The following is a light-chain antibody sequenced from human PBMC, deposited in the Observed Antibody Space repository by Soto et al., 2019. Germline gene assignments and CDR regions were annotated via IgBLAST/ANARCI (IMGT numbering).Light chain of an antibody. J-gene: IGLJ1*01. CDR1: SSNIGSNY. V-gene: IGLV1-44*01. Sequence: QSVLTQPPSASGTPGQSVTISCSGSSSNIGSNYVYWYQQFPGTAPKFLIYSDNQRPSGVPDRFSGSRSGTSASLAISGLQSEDEADYYCAAWDDSLNGLYVFGTGTKLTVL. CDR2: SDN. CDR3: AAWDDSLNGLYV.